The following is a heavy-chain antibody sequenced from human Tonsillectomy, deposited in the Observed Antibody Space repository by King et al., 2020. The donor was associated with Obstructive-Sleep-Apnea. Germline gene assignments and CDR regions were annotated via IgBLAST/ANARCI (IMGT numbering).Heavy chain of an antibody. Sequence: VQLVESGGGLVKPGGSLRLSCAASGFTFSSYSMNWFRQAPGKGLEWVSSISSSSSYIYYANSVKGRFTISRDNANNSLYLQMNSLRAEDTAVYYCARGIAVAGTAGWFDPWGQGTLVTVSS. CDR3: ARGIAVAGTAGWFDP. V-gene: IGHV3-21*01. CDR2: ISSSSSYI. CDR1: GFTFSSYS. D-gene: IGHD6-19*01. J-gene: IGHJ5*02.